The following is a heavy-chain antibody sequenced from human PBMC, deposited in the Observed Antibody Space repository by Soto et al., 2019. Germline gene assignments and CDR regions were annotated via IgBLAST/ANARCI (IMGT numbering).Heavy chain of an antibody. CDR2: ISGSGGNT. Sequence: EVQLLESGGGLVQPGGSLRLSCAASGFTFSSYAMRWVRQAPGKGLEWVSAISGSGGNTYYADSVKGRFTISRDNSKHTLYLQMNSLRAEDTAVYYCARRGPGTYFDYWGQGTLVTVSS. CDR3: ARRGPGTYFDY. D-gene: IGHD6-13*01. CDR1: GFTFSSYA. J-gene: IGHJ4*02. V-gene: IGHV3-23*01.